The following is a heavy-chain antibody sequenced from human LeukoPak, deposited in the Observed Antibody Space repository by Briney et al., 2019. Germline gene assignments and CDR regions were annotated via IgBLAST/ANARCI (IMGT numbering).Heavy chain of an antibody. CDR1: GFTFSSYD. J-gene: IGHJ3*02. V-gene: IGHV3-13*01. CDR2: IDTPGDT. CDR3: TRGSRGDFSDGFDI. Sequence: PGGSLTLSCAASGFTFSSYDWHWVRQPTGRSLEWVSAIDTPGDTYYTGSVKSRFTISREKAKNYLYLQMNSLRDGDTAVYHCTRGSRGDFSDGFDIWGKGTMVTVSS. D-gene: IGHD3-10*01.